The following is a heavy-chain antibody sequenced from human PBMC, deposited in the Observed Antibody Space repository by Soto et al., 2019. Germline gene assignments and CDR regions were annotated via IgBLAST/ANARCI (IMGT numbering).Heavy chain of an antibody. Sequence: VGSLRLSCAASGFTFSDYYMSWIRQAPGKGLQWVSYISSSSGTIYYADSVKGRFTISRDNAKNSLYLQMNSLRAEDTALYYCARVGQDYYYGMDVWGRGTTVTAP. CDR2: ISSSSGTI. CDR3: ARVGQDYYYGMDV. CDR1: GFTFSDYY. V-gene: IGHV3-11*01. J-gene: IGHJ6*02.